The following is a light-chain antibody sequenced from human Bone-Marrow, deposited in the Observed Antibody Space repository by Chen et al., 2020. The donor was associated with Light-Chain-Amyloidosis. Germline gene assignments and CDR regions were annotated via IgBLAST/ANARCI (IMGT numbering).Light chain of an antibody. V-gene: IGLV3-25*03. J-gene: IGLJ2*01. CDR1: DLPTKY. CDR2: RDT. CDR3: QSADSSGTYEVI. Sequence: SSELTQPPAVSVSQGRTARITCSGDDLPTKYAYWYQQKPGQAPVLVIHRDTERPSGISELCSGSSSGTTATLTISGVQAEDEADYHCQSADSSGTYEVIFGGGTKLTVL.